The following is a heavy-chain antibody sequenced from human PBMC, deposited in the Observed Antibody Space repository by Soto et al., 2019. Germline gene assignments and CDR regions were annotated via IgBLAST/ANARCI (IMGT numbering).Heavy chain of an antibody. CDR1: GFTFSSYA. V-gene: IGHV3-23*01. J-gene: IGHJ4*02. Sequence: GGSLRLSCAASGFTFSSYAMSWVRQAPGKGLEWVSAISGSGGSTYYADSVKGRFTISRDNSKNTLYLQMNSLRAEDTAVYYCAKARTYYYHGSGQYWGQGTLVIVSS. D-gene: IGHD3-22*01. CDR2: ISGSGGST. CDR3: AKARTYYYHGSGQY.